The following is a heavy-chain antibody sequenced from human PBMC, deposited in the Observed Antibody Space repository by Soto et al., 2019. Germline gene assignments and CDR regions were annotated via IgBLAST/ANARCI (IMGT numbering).Heavy chain of an antibody. CDR1: GFSLSRYW. CDR2: ISQDGREI. D-gene: IGHD2-8*02. J-gene: IGHJ6*02. CDR3: TRGTELQYCTAFCCQGFDD. V-gene: IGHV3-7*03. Sequence: GSLRISCGASGFSLSRYWMSWVRQAPGKGLEWVNNISQDGREIHYMDSVRGLFTISRDNAQNSLYLQMNSLRVEDTAVYYCTRGTELQYCTAFCCQGFDDWGQGTTVTASS.